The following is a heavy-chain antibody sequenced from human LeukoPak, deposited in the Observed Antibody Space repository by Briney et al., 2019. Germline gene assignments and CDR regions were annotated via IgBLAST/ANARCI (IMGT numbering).Heavy chain of an antibody. J-gene: IGHJ4*02. Sequence: PGGSLRLSCSASGFTFRNYGMNWVRQAPGKGLEWVSYISSSGSTIYYADSVKGRFTISRDNAKNSLYLQMNSLRAEDTAVYYCASEGYCSSTSCHDYWGQGTLVTVSS. V-gene: IGHV3-48*04. CDR3: ASEGYCSSTSCHDY. CDR2: ISSSGSTI. CDR1: GFTFRNYG. D-gene: IGHD2-2*01.